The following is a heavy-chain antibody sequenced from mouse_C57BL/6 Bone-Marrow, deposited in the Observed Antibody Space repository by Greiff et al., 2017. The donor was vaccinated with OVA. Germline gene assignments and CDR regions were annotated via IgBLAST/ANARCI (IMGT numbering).Heavy chain of an antibody. CDR2: IDPENGDT. J-gene: IGHJ2*01. Sequence: VQLKESGAELVRPGASVKLSCTASGFNIKDDYMHWVKERPEQGLEWIGWIDPENGDTEYASKFQGKATITADTSSKTVYLQLSSLTSEDTAVYYCPTYRYWGQGTTLTVSS. CDR1: GFNIKDDY. V-gene: IGHV14-4*01. CDR3: PTYRY.